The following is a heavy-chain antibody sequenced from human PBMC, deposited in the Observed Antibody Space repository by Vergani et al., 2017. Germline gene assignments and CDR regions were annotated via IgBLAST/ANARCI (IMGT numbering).Heavy chain of an antibody. CDR2: ISYDGSNK. CDR3: ARGTPRDSSSWYSRYYYYMDV. J-gene: IGHJ6*03. Sequence: VQLLQSGGGVIQPGGSVRLSCAASGFTFIACPMTWVRQAPGKGLEWVAVISYDGSNKYYADSVKGRFTISRDNSKNTLYLQMNSLRAEDTAVYYCARGTPRDSSSWYSRYYYYMDVWGKGTTVTVSS. D-gene: IGHD6-13*01. V-gene: IGHV3-30-3*01. CDR1: GFTFIACP.